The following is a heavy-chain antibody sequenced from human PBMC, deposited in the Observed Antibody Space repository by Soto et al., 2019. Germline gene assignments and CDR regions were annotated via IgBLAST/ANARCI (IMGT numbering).Heavy chain of an antibody. J-gene: IGHJ4*02. V-gene: IGHV4-39*01. CDR3: ARGSGDYGDYQHFDY. D-gene: IGHD4-17*01. Sequence: PSDPLSVSSPVSGGSISSSSYYWGWLRKPPGKGLEWIGSIYYSGSTYYNPSLKSRVTISVDTSKNQFSLKLSSVTAADTAVYYCARGSGDYGDYQHFDYWGQGTLVTLSS. CDR1: GGSISSSSYY. CDR2: IYYSGST.